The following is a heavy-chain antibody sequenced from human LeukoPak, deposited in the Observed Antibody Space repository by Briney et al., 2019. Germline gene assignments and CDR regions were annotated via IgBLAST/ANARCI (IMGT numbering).Heavy chain of an antibody. CDR3: AKPWRDDYGDYLDY. CDR2: ISYDGSNK. J-gene: IGHJ4*02. Sequence: GGSLRLSCAASGFTFSSYGMHWVRQAPGKGLEWVAVISYDGSNKYYADSVKGRFTISRDNSKNTLCLQMNSLRAEDTAVYYCAKPWRDDYGDYLDYWGQGTLVTVSS. D-gene: IGHD4-17*01. CDR1: GFTFSSYG. V-gene: IGHV3-30*18.